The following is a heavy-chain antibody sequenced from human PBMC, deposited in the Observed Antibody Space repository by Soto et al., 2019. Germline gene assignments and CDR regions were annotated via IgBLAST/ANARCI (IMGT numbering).Heavy chain of an antibody. CDR3: AKIEMGWFAH. V-gene: IGHV3-23*01. D-gene: IGHD2-8*01. J-gene: IGHJ5*02. CDR2: ISGSGGHT. CDR1: GFSFFSYA. Sequence: PGESLKISCTGSGFSFFSYAMSWVRQAPGKGLEWVSTISGSGGHTYYADSVKGRFVVSRDNDKNTVYLHMSSLTGEDTAVYFCAKIEMGWFAHWGQGTQVTVS.